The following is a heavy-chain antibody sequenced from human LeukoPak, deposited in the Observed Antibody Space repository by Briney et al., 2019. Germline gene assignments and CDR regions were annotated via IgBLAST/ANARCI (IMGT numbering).Heavy chain of an antibody. CDR1: GYTFSTHW. CDR3: ARMGGDYYFDY. CDR2: IYPADSDS. V-gene: IGHV5-51*01. J-gene: IGHJ4*02. Sequence: GESLKISCKGSGYTFSTHWIGWVRQMPGKGLECLGIIYPADSDSRYSPSFQGQVTISADKSTSTAYLQWSSLKASDTAMYYCARMGGDYYFDYWGQGTLVTVSS. D-gene: IGHD4-17*01.